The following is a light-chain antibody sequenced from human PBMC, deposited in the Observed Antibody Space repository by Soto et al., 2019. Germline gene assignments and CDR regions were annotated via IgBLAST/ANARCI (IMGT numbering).Light chain of an antibody. CDR3: QQYNNWPWT. V-gene: IGKV3-15*01. CDR2: GAA. CDR1: QSVSSN. J-gene: IGKJ1*01. Sequence: ETVMTQSPATLSVPPGERATLSCRASQSVSSNLAWYQQKPGQAPRLLIYGAATRAAGIPARFSGSGSGTEFTLTISSLQSEDFAVYYCQQYNNWPWTFGQGTKVEI.